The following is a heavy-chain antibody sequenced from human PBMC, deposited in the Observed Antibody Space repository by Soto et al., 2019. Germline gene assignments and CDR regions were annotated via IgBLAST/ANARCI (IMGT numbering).Heavy chain of an antibody. V-gene: IGHV1-2*02. D-gene: IGHD3-10*01. CDR3: ATDDGQDFGSV. CDR1: GYTMTAHF. CDR2: INPKNGGT. J-gene: IGHJ1*01. Sequence: QVQLVQSGAAVRKPGASVKISCKASGYTMTAHFLHWVRQAPGRGLEWMGWINPKNGGTDYAQKFQDRVYMTRDTSINTAYIQLKRLTSDDTAVYFCATDDGQDFGSVWGQGTLFSVSS.